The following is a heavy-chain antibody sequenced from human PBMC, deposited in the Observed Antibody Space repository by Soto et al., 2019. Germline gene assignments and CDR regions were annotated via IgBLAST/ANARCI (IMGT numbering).Heavy chain of an antibody. V-gene: IGHV5-51*01. CDR2: IYPGDSDT. CDR3: ARHRPFYPGTTYYYYGMDV. CDR1: GYSFTSYW. J-gene: IGHJ6*02. D-gene: IGHD1-7*01. Sequence: GESLKISCKGSGYSFTSYWIGWVRQMPGKGLEWMGIIYPGDSDTRYSPSFQGQVTISADKSISTAYLQWSSLKASDTAMYYCARHRPFYPGTTYYYYGMDVWGQGTTVTVSS.